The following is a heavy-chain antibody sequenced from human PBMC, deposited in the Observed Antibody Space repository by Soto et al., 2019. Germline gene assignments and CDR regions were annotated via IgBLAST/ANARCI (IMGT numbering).Heavy chain of an antibody. D-gene: IGHD6-6*01. CDR1: GFTVSSNY. J-gene: IGHJ6*03. CDR2: IYSGGST. V-gene: IGHV3-66*04. CDR3: ARLSIAANYYYYYYMDV. Sequence: VQLVESGGGLVQPGGSLRLSCAASGFTVSSNYMSWVRQAPGKGLEWVSVIYSGGSTYYADSVKGRFTISRDNSKNTLYLQMNSLRAEDTAVYYCARLSIAANYYYYYYMDVWGKGTTVTVSS.